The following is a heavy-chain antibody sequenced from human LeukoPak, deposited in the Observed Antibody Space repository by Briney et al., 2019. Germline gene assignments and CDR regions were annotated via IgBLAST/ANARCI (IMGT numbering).Heavy chain of an antibody. J-gene: IGHJ4*02. Sequence: SETLSLTCAVSGGSISTYYWSWIRQSPGKGLEWIGYISYNGYTNYNPSLNSRVTMSVDTSKSQFSLRLSSVTASDTAVYYCAREGLRGYSDRSDYWGQGTLVTVSS. CDR3: AREGLRGYSDRSDY. CDR2: ISYNGYT. V-gene: IGHV4-59*12. D-gene: IGHD3-22*01. CDR1: GGSISTYY.